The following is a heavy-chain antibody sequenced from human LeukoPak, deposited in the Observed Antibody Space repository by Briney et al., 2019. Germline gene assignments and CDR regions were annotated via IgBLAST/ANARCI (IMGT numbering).Heavy chain of an antibody. Sequence: SETLSLTCTVSGGSISSYYWSWIRQPAGKGLEWIGRIYTSGSTNYNPSLKGRVTMSVDTSKNQFSLKLSSVTAADTAVYSCARVQSRLSWFDPWGQGTLVTVSS. V-gene: IGHV4-4*07. CDR1: GGSISSYY. CDR2: IYTSGST. CDR3: ARVQSRLSWFDP. J-gene: IGHJ5*02.